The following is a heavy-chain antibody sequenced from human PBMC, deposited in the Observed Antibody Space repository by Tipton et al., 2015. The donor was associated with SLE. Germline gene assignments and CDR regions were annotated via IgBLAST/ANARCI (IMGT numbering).Heavy chain of an antibody. J-gene: IGHJ6*03. CDR1: GFTFSSHD. Sequence: SLRLSCAASGFTFSSHDMHWVRQTTGRSLEWVSAIGTGGDTYYLDSVEGRFTISREDGKNSLYLQMNNLRAEDTAVYYCARRGGDYYYYYMDVWGKGTTVTVSS. D-gene: IGHD3-16*01. CDR3: ARRGGDYYYYYMDV. V-gene: IGHV3-13*01. CDR2: IGTGGDT.